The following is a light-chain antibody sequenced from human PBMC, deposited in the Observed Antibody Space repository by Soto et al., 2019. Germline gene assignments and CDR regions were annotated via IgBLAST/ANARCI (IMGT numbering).Light chain of an antibody. V-gene: IGKV1-6*01. CDR1: QGIRTE. CDR3: LQDYNYPRT. CDR2: SAS. J-gene: IGKJ4*01. Sequence: AIQMTQSPSSLSASVGDRVTITCRASQGIRTELSWYQQKPGKAPNLLIYSASTVQTGVPSRLSGSGSGTDFTLTISSLQPEDFATYYCLQDYNYPRTFGGGTKVEIK.